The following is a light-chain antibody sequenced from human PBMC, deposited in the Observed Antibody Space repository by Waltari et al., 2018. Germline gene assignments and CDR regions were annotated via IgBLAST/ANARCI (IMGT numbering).Light chain of an antibody. CDR3: HQHYSTLTWT. V-gene: IGKV4-1*01. CDR2: WAS. J-gene: IGKJ1*01. CDR1: QSVLYSSNNKNY. Sequence: DIVMTQSPDSLAVSLGERATINCKSSQSVLYSSNNKNYLAWYQQKPGQPPKLLIYWASTRESGVPDRVSGSGSGTEFTLTISSLQAEDVAVYYWHQHYSTLTWTFGQGTKVEIK.